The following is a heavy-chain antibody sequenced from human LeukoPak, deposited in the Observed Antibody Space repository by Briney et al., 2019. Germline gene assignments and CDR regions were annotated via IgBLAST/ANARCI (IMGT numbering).Heavy chain of an antibody. V-gene: IGHV4-38-2*02. CDR2: IYHSGST. Sequence: SETLSLTCTVSGYSISSGYYWGWIRQPPGKGLEWIGSIYHSGSTYYNPSLKSRVTISVDTSKNQFSLKLSSVTAADTAVYYCARQSPALWFGELGNFDYWGQGTLVTVSS. D-gene: IGHD3-10*01. J-gene: IGHJ4*02. CDR1: GYSISSGYY. CDR3: ARQSPALWFGELGNFDY.